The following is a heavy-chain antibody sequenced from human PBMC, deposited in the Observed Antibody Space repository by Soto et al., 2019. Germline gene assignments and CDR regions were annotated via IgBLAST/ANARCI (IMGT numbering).Heavy chain of an antibody. CDR2: IIPILGIA. CDR3: AREVGCSSTSCYYYYYMDV. CDR1: GGTFSSCT. Sequence: ASVKVSCKASGGTFSSCTISWVRQAPGQGLEWMGRIIPILGIANYAQKFQGRVTITADKSTSTAYMELSSLRSEDTAVYYCAREVGCSSTSCYYYYYMDVWGKGTTVTVSS. D-gene: IGHD2-2*01. J-gene: IGHJ6*03. V-gene: IGHV1-69*04.